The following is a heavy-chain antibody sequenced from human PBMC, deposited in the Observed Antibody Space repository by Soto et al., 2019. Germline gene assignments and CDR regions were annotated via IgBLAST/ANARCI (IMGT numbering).Heavy chain of an antibody. CDR1: GFAVSSNH. D-gene: IGHD6-19*01. Sequence: GGSLRLSCAASGFAVSSNHMSWVRQAPGKGLEWVSVIYSGGSTYYADSVKGRFTISRDNSKNTLYLQMNSLRAEDTAVYYCATRRPYSSGWYGYFDYWGQGTLVTVSS. J-gene: IGHJ4*02. V-gene: IGHV3-53*01. CDR3: ATRRPYSSGWYGYFDY. CDR2: IYSGGST.